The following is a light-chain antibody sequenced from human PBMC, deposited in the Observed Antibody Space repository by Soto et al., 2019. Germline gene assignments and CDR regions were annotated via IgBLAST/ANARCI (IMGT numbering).Light chain of an antibody. Sequence: DIQMTQSPSTLSASVGDRVTITCRASQSIGDSLAWYQQKPGKAPKLLIYAASTLQSGVPSRFSGSGSGTEFTLTIISLQPEDFATYYCQQSYRFPKTFGRGTKVDIK. CDR3: QQSYRFPKT. CDR2: AAS. V-gene: IGKV1-39*01. J-gene: IGKJ1*01. CDR1: QSIGDS.